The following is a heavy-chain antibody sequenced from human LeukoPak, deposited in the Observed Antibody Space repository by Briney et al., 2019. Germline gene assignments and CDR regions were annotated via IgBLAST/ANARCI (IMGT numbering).Heavy chain of an antibody. Sequence: GGSLRLSCAASGFTFSTYGMHWVRQAPGKGLEWVAVIWADGSKQIYADSVKGRFTISKDNSKDTLYLQMNSLRVEDTAVYYCATDRGGSPLDKWGQGTLVTVSP. CDR3: ATDRGGSPLDK. D-gene: IGHD3-16*01. CDR2: IWADGSKQ. J-gene: IGHJ4*02. CDR1: GFTFSTYG. V-gene: IGHV3-33*08.